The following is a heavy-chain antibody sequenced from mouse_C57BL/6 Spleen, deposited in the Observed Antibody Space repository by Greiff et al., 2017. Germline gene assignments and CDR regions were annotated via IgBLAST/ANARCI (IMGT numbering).Heavy chain of an antibody. Sequence: VKLVESGAELVKPGASVKISCKASGYAFSSYWMNWVKQRPGKGLEWIGQIYPGDGDTNYNGKFKGKATLTADKSSSTAYMQLSSLTSEDSAVYFCASGDYTWFAYWGQGTLVTVSA. D-gene: IGHD2-4*01. CDR1: GYAFSSYW. CDR3: ASGDYTWFAY. J-gene: IGHJ3*01. V-gene: IGHV1-80*01. CDR2: IYPGDGDT.